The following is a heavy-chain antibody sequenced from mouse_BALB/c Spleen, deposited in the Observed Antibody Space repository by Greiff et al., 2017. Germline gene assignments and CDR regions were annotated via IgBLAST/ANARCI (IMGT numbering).Heavy chain of an antibody. V-gene: IGHV5-17*02. CDR2: ISSGSSTI. CDR3: ARVSFYYAMDY. J-gene: IGHJ4*01. Sequence: EVNLVESGGGLVQPGGSRKLSCAASGFTFSSFGMHWVRQAPEKGLEWVAYISSGSSTIYYADTVKGRFTISRDNPKNTLFLQMTSLRSEDTAMYYCARVSFYYAMDYWGQGTSVTVSS. CDR1: GFTFSSFG.